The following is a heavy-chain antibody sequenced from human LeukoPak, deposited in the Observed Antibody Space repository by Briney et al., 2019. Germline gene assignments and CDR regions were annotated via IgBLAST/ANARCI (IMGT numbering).Heavy chain of an antibody. CDR2: INPNSGGT. D-gene: IGHD6-13*01. J-gene: IGHJ4*02. CDR1: GYTFTGYY. Sequence: APVKVSCKASGYTFTGYYMHWVRQAPGQGLEWMGWINPNSGGTNYAQKFQGRVTMTRDTSISTAYMELSRLRSDDTAVYYCARDQAAAGTGDYWGQGTLVTVSS. V-gene: IGHV1-2*02. CDR3: ARDQAAAGTGDY.